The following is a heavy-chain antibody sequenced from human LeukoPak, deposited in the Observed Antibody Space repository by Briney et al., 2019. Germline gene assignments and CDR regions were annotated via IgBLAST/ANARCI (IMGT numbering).Heavy chain of an antibody. D-gene: IGHD4-17*01. CDR2: IIGDGSST. CDR1: GFTFSSHW. V-gene: IGHV3-74*01. J-gene: IGHJ5*02. CDR3: ARVAYGDYCWFDP. Sequence: GGSLRLSCAASGFTFSSHWMHWVRQAPGKGLVWVSRIIGDGSSTSYADSVKGRFTISRDNAKNTLYLQMNSLRAEDTAVYYCARVAYGDYCWFDPWGQGTLVTVSS.